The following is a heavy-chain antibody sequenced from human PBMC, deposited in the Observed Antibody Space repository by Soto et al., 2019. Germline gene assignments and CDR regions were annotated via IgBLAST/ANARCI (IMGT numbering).Heavy chain of an antibody. J-gene: IGHJ6*02. D-gene: IGHD3-10*01. CDR1: GGSISSSSYY. CDR2: IYYSGST. CDR3: AREEHYYGSGKSYYYGMDV. Sequence: TLSLTCTVSGGSISSSSYYWGWIRQPPGKGLEWIGSIYYSGSTYYNPSLKSRVTISVDTSKNQFSLKLSSVTAADTAVYYCAREEHYYGSGKSYYYGMDVWVQGTTVTVSS. V-gene: IGHV4-39*02.